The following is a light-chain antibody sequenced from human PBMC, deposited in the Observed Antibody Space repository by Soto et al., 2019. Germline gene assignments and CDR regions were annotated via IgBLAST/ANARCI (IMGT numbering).Light chain of an antibody. CDR2: EVT. Sequence: QSVLTQPPSASGSPGQSVTISCTGTSSDVGGYNYVSWYQQHPGKAPKVIIYEVTKRPSGVPDRFSGSKSGNTASLTVSGRQAEDEADYYCTSYAGSNNLGVFGTGTKLTVL. J-gene: IGLJ1*01. CDR1: SSDVGGYNY. V-gene: IGLV2-8*01. CDR3: TSYAGSNNLGV.